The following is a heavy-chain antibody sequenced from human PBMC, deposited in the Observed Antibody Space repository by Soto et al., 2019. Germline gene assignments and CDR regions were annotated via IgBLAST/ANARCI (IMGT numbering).Heavy chain of an antibody. J-gene: IGHJ3*02. D-gene: IGHD3-16*02. V-gene: IGHV3-23*01. CDR3: AKDERGDTDDYIWGSYRKSALWGAFDI. CDR2: VSGSGGST. CDR1: GFTFSSYA. Sequence: PGGSLRLSCAASGFTFSSYAMSWVRQAPGKGLEWVSAVSGSGGSTYYADSVKGRFTISRDNSKNTLYLQMNSLRAEDTAVYYCAKDERGDTDDYIWGSYRKSALWGAFDIWGQGTMVTVSS.